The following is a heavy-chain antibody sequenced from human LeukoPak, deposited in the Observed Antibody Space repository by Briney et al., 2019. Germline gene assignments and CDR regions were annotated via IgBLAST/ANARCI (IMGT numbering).Heavy chain of an antibody. CDR3: ATNSLHYYDSSGLVSL. CDR1: GGSISSYY. D-gene: IGHD3-22*01. J-gene: IGHJ4*02. Sequence: SETLSLTCTVSGGSISSYYWSWIRQPPGKGLEWIGSAYHSGSTYYNPSLKSRVTISVDTSKNQFSLKLSSVTAADTAVYYCATNSLHYYDSSGLVSLWGQGTLVTVSS. CDR2: AYHSGST. V-gene: IGHV4-59*12.